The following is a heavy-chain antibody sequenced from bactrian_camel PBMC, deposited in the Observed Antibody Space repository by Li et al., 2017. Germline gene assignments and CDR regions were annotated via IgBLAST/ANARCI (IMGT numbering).Heavy chain of an antibody. CDR2: IDSDGT. Sequence: VQLVESGGGSLQPGGSLQLDCDYRRSLYGSFCLGWFRQVPGKEREGVAVIDSDGTTYADAVTGRVTISKDDAKNTMDLHMVSLKPEDTAVYYCAADFRRRRAPRLTDVHDLTYKGRGTQVTVS. D-gene: IGHD1*01. J-gene: IGHJ4*01. CDR1: RSLYGSFC. V-gene: IGHV3S53*01.